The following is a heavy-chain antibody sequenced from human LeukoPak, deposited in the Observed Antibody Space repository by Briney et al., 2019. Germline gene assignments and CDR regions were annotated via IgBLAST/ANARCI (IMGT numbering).Heavy chain of an antibody. J-gene: IGHJ6*02. CDR2: IYPRDGST. Sequence: ASVKVSCKASGYSFTSNYIHWVRQAPGQGLEWMGMIYPRDGSTNYAQKFQGRVTITADESTSTAYMELSSLRSEDTAVYYCARPYNWNKKDYYGMDVWGQGTTVTVSS. CDR3: ARPYNWNKKDYYGMDV. D-gene: IGHD1/OR15-1a*01. V-gene: IGHV1-46*01. CDR1: GYSFTSNY.